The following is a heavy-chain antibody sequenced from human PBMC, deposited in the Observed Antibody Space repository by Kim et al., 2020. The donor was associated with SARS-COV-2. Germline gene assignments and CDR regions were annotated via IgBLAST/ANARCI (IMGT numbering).Heavy chain of an antibody. Sequence: ASVKVSCKASGYTFTSYAMHWVRQAPGQRLEWMGWINAGNGNTKYSQKFQGRVTITRDTSASTAYMELSSLRSEDTAVYYCAIRYYDSSGYHLGNDAFDIWGQGTIVTVSS. J-gene: IGHJ3*02. D-gene: IGHD3-22*01. CDR1: GYTFTSYA. CDR3: AIRYYDSSGYHLGNDAFDI. V-gene: IGHV1-3*01. CDR2: INAGNGNT.